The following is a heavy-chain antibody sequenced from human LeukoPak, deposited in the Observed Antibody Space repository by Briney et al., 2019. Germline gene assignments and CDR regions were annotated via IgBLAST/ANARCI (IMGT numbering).Heavy chain of an antibody. CDR1: GGSISSGGYY. CDR3: ARVLSNDAFDI. D-gene: IGHD2/OR15-2a*01. Sequence: KSSETLSLTCTVSGGSISSGGYYWSWIRQHPGKGLEWIGYIYYSGSTYYNPSLKSRVTISVDTSKNQFSLKLSSVTAADTAVYYCARVLSNDAFDIWGQGTMVTVSS. V-gene: IGHV4-31*03. J-gene: IGHJ3*02. CDR2: IYYSGST.